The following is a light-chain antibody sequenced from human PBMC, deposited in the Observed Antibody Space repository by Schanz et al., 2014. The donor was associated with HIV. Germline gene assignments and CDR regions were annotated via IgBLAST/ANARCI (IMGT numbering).Light chain of an antibody. V-gene: IGKV1-17*01. CDR2: AAS. Sequence: DIQMTQSPSSLSASVGDRVTITCRASQGIGNDLGWYQQRPGKAPKRLIYAASTLQSGVPSRFVGGGSGTDFTLTISSLQPDDFATYYCQQYTPYSHTFGQGTTLEI. J-gene: IGKJ2*01. CDR1: QGIGND. CDR3: QQYTPYSHT.